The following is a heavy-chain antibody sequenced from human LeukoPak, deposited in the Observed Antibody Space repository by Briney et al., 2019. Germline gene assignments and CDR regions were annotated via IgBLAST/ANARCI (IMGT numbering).Heavy chain of an antibody. CDR2: INPSGGST. CDR1: GYTFTSYY. D-gene: IGHD5-18*01. J-gene: IGHJ6*02. V-gene: IGHV1-46*01. Sequence: ASVKVSCKASGYTFTSYYMHWVRQAPGQGPEWMGIINPSGGSTSYAQKFQGRVTMTRNTSISTAYMELSSLRSEDTAVYYCARANTAMVYYYYYYGMDVWGQGTTVTVSS. CDR3: ARANTAMVYYYYYYGMDV.